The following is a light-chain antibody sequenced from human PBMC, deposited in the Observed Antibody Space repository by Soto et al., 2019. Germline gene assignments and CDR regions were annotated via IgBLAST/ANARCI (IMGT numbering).Light chain of an antibody. V-gene: IGKV1-5*03. Sequence: DIQMTQFPSTLSASIGDRVTITCRASQTISNWLAWYQQKPGKAPKLLIYKASSLETGVPSRFSGSGSRTAFTLTISSLQPDDFATYYCQQYTRYSAYTFGQGTRLELK. J-gene: IGKJ2*01. CDR1: QTISNW. CDR3: QQYTRYSAYT. CDR2: KAS.